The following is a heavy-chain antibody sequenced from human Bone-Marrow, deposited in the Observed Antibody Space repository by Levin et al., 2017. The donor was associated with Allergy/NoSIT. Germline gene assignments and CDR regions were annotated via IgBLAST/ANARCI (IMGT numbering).Heavy chain of an antibody. CDR2: IYYSGST. V-gene: IGHV4-59*01. Sequence: SETLSLTCTVSGGSISSYYWSWIRQPPGKGLEWIGYIYYSGSTNYNPSLKSRVTISVDTSKNQFSLKLSSVTAADTAVYYCARALFGSYLNWYFDLWGRGTLVTVSS. J-gene: IGHJ2*01. D-gene: IGHD1-26*01. CDR3: ARALFGSYLNWYFDL. CDR1: GGSISSYY.